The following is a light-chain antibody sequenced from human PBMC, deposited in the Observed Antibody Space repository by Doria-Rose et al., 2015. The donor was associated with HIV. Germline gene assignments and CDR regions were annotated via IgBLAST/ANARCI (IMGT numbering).Light chain of an antibody. J-gene: IGKJ1*01. Sequence: EIVMTQSPGTLSLSPGERATLSCRAGQRFSSTYLAWYQQKPGQAPSLLIYDGSTRATGIPDRFSASGSGTDFTLTINGLEPEDFALYYCHQYGTSWTFGQGTKVEI. CDR1: QRFSSTY. CDR2: DGS. CDR3: HQYGTSWT. V-gene: IGKV3-20*01.